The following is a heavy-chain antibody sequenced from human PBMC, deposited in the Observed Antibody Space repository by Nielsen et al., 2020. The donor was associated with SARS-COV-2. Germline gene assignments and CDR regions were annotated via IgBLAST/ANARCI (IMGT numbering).Heavy chain of an antibody. CDR1: GGSISSYY. CDR3: ARVSSNYYYYYYMDV. D-gene: IGHD4-11*01. CDR2: IYYSGST. J-gene: IGHJ6*03. V-gene: IGHV4-59*01. Sequence: SETLSLTCTVSGGSISSYYWSWIRQPPGKGLGWIGYIYYSGSTNYNPSLKSRVTISVDTSKNQFSLKLSSVTAADTAVYYCARVSSNYYYYYYMDVWGKGTTVTVSS.